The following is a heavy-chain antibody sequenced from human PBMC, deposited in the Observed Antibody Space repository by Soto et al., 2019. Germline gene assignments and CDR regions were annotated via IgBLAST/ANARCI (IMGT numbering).Heavy chain of an antibody. V-gene: IGHV1-2*02. Sequence: QLHLVQSGAVVKKPGASVTVSCSASGYPVTAYYMHWVRQAPGRGLEWMGGINPATGAAKYTQTLQGGVTMTRDSSTSTVFMELSGLASEDTAVFYCARGGGVGVAGSAAFDMWGQGTLVIVSS. CDR1: GYPVTAYY. CDR2: INPATGAA. CDR3: ARGGGVGVAGSAAFDM. J-gene: IGHJ3*02. D-gene: IGHD3-3*01.